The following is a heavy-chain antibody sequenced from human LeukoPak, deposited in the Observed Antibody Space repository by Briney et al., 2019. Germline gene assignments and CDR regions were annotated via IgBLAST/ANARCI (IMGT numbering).Heavy chain of an antibody. CDR2: INHSGST. D-gene: IGHD3-3*01. CDR1: GASISSTNW. V-gene: IGHV4-4*02. J-gene: IGHJ5*02. Sequence: KPSGTLSLTCAISGASISSTNWWIWVRQPPGKGLEWIGEINHSGSTNYNPSLKSRVTISVDTSKNQFSLKLSSVTAADTAVYYCARGRSLRFLEWKSRWFDPWGQGTLVTVSS. CDR3: ARGRSLRFLEWKSRWFDP.